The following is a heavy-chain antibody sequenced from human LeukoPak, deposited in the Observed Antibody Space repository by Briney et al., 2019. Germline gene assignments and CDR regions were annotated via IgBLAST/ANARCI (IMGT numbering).Heavy chain of an antibody. Sequence: GGSLRLSCAASGFTFNNYAMNWVRQAPGKGLEWVSSISGGGETTYYADSAKGRFTISRDNSQNTLYLQMNSPRAEDTAVYYCARDYADYVGYFFFDYWGQGTLVTVSS. CDR2: ISGGGETT. D-gene: IGHD4-17*01. CDR1: GFTFNNYA. V-gene: IGHV3-23*01. CDR3: ARDYADYVGYFFFDY. J-gene: IGHJ4*02.